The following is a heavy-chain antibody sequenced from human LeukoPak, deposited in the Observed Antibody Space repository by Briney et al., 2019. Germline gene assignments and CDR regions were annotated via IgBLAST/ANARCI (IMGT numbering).Heavy chain of an antibody. CDR1: GGSISSSSYY. V-gene: IGHV4-39*01. J-gene: IGHJ4*02. CDR3: ASGDIVVVPAAMDY. D-gene: IGHD2-2*01. Sequence: PSETLCLTCTVSGGSISSSSYYWGWIRQPPGKGLEWIGSIYYSGSTYYNPSLKSRVTISVDTSKNQFSLKLSSVTAADTAVYYCASGDIVVVPAAMDYWGQGTLVTVSS. CDR2: IYYSGST.